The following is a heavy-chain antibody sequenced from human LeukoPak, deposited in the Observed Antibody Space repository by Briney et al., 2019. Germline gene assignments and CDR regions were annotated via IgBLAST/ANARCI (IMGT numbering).Heavy chain of an antibody. CDR1: GFTFSSYE. J-gene: IGHJ4*02. CDR2: ISYDGSNK. CDR3: ARALRNIAVAGTGFDY. V-gene: IGHV3-30*04. D-gene: IGHD6-19*01. Sequence: GGSLRLSCAASGFTFSSYEMNWVRQAPGKGLEWVAVISYDGSNKYYADSVKGRFTVSRDNSKNTLYLQMNSLRAEDTAVYYCARALRNIAVAGTGFDYWGQGALVTVSS.